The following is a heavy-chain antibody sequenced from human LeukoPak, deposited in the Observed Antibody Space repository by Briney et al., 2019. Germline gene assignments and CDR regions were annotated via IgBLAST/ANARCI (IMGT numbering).Heavy chain of an antibody. Sequence: GGSLRFSCAASGFTFSTYAMSWVRQAPGKGLEWVSAISGSGRDTYYTDSVKGRFTISRDNSKNTLYLQMHSLRAEDTAVYYCAKAGAVCSSTSCYAKYWGQGTLVTVSS. CDR3: AKAGAVCSSTSCYAKY. D-gene: IGHD2-2*01. CDR1: GFTFSTYA. V-gene: IGHV3-23*01. CDR2: ISGSGRDT. J-gene: IGHJ4*02.